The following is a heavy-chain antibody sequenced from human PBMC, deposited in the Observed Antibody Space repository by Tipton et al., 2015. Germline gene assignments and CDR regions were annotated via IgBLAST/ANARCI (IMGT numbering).Heavy chain of an antibody. D-gene: IGHD2-15*01. CDR2: VSYSGST. V-gene: IGHV4-59*01. CDR3: ARDNYRGYCPGESCFNWFDP. Sequence: TLSLTCTVSGDSISSSHWSWIRQPPGKGLEWSRSVSYSGSTKYNPSLQSRVIILVDMSKNQFSLKLNSVTAADTAMYYCARDNYRGYCPGESCFNWFDPWGQGTLVTVSS. J-gene: IGHJ5*02. CDR1: GDSISSSH.